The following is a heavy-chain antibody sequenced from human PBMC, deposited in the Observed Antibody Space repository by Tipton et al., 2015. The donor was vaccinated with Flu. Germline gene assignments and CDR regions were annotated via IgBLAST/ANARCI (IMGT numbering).Heavy chain of an antibody. J-gene: IGHJ3*01. CDR1: GGSISSSSHL. Sequence: TLSLTCTVSGGSISSSSHLWGWIRQPPGKGLEWIGCMFHSGSTYYNPSLKSRVTISLDTSKNQFSLKLSSVTAADTAVYYCARDLRGYRGYTGGDAFDVWGQGTMVTVSS. CDR3: ARDLRGYRGYTGGDAFDV. D-gene: IGHD5-12*01. CDR2: MFHSGST. V-gene: IGHV4-39*07.